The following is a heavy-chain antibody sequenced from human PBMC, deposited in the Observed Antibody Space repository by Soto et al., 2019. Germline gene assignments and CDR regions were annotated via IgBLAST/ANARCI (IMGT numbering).Heavy chain of an antibody. CDR1: GGSISSSSYY. CDR2: IYYSGST. V-gene: IGHV4-39*01. D-gene: IGHD6-13*01. Sequence: SETLSLTCTVSGGSISSSSYYWGWIRQPPGKGLEWIGSIYYSGSTYYNPSLKSRVTISVDTSKNQFSLKLSSVTAADTAVYYCARHKAAADFDYRGQRTLVTVSS. CDR3: ARHKAAADFDY. J-gene: IGHJ4*02.